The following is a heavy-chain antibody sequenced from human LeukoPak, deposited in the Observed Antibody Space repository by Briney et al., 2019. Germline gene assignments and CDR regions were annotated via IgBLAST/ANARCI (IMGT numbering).Heavy chain of an antibody. V-gene: IGHV3-23*01. CDR3: AKSTSTSCFDY. D-gene: IGHD2/OR15-2a*01. J-gene: IGHJ4*02. CDR2: ISGGGGST. Sequence: GGSLRLSCAASGFTFSSYAMSWVRQAPGKGLEWVSGISGGGGSTYYADSVKGRFTISRDNSKNTLNLQMNSLRAEDTAVYYCAKSTSTSCFDYWGQGTLVTVSS. CDR1: GFTFSSYA.